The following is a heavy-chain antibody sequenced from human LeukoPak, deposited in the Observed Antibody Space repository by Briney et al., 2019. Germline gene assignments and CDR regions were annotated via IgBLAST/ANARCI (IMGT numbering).Heavy chain of an antibody. CDR2: ISYDGSNK. J-gene: IGHJ4*02. Sequence: GGSLRLSCAASGFTFSSYGMHWVRQAPGKGLEWVAVISYDGSNKYYADSVKGRFTISRDNSKNTLYLQMNSLRAEDTAVYYCARRGDRGNHADYWGQGTLVTVSS. V-gene: IGHV3-30*03. D-gene: IGHD1-14*01. CDR1: GFTFSSYG. CDR3: ARRGDRGNHADY.